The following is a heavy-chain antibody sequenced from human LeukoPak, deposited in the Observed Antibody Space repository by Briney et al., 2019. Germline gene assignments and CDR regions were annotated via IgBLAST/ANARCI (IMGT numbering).Heavy chain of an antibody. Sequence: GGSLRLSCAASGFTFSDHWMNWVRQAPGQGLEWVANVKKDGSEKYYVDSVKGRFTSSRDNSKNTLYLQMSSLRAEDTAIYYCAKNYYDYTGPYSWVFDCWGQGTLVTVSS. V-gene: IGHV3-7*03. D-gene: IGHD3-22*01. J-gene: IGHJ4*02. CDR1: GFTFSDHW. CDR2: VKKDGSEK. CDR3: AKNYYDYTGPYSWVFDC.